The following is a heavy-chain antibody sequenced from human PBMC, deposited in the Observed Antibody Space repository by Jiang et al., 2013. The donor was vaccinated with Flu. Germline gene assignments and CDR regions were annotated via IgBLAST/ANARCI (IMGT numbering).Heavy chain of an antibody. J-gene: IGHJ3*02. Sequence: SGAEVKKPGASVKVSCKVSGYTLTELSMHWVRQAPGKGLEWMGGFDPEDGETIYAQKFQGRVTMTEDTSTDTAYMELSSLRSEDTAVYYCATRAPSYYYDSSGYFDAFDIWGQGTMVTVSS. CDR1: GYTLTELS. CDR2: FDPEDGET. V-gene: IGHV1-24*01. CDR3: ATRAPSYYYDSSGYFDAFDI. D-gene: IGHD3-22*01.